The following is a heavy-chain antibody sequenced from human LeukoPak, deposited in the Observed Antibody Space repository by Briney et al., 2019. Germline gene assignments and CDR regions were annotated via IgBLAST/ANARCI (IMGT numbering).Heavy chain of an antibody. D-gene: IGHD4-17*01. CDR2: IGTAGDT. CDR1: GFTFSSYD. J-gene: IGHJ6*02. CDR3: ARAFSTVTTARYYYYGMDV. Sequence: PGGSLRLSCAASGFTFSSYDMHWVRQATGKGLEWVSAIGTAGDTYYPGSVKGRFTISRENAKNSLYLQMNSLRAGYTAVYYCARAFSTVTTARYYYYGMDVWGQGTTVTVSS. V-gene: IGHV3-13*01.